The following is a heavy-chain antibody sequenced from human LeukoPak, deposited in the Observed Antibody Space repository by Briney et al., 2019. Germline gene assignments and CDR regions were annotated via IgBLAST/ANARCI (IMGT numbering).Heavy chain of an antibody. Sequence: ASVKVSCKASGYTFSGYYMHWVRQAPGQGLEWMGWINPNSGGTNYAQKFQGRVTMTWDTSISTAYMDLSRLRADDTAVYYCAGDRGGGCCYIDYWGPGTLVTVST. D-gene: IGHD2-21*01. CDR2: INPNSGGT. V-gene: IGHV1-2*02. CDR3: AGDRGGGCCYIDY. CDR1: GYTFSGYY. J-gene: IGHJ4*02.